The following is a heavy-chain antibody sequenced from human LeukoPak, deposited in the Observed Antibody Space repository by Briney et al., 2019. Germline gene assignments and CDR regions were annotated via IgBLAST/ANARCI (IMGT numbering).Heavy chain of an antibody. CDR2: INSDGSST. J-gene: IGHJ6*02. V-gene: IGHV3-74*01. D-gene: IGHD6-13*01. CDR3: ARGEYSSSWYETYYNYYGMDV. CDR1: GFTFSSYW. Sequence: GGPLRLSCAASGFTFSSYWMHWVRQAPGKGLVWVSRINSDGSSTSYADSVKGRFTISRDNAKNTLYLQMNSLRAEDTAVYYCARGEYSSSWYETYYNYYGMDVWGQGTTVTVSS.